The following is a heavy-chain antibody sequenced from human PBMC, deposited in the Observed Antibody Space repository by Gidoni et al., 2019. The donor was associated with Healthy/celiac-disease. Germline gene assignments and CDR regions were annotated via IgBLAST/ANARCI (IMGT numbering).Heavy chain of an antibody. CDR3: AAIDSRSIYYYYGMDV. CDR2: IVVGSGNT. CDR1: GFTFTSSA. V-gene: IGHV1-58*01. Sequence: QMQLVQSGPEVKKPGTSVKVSCKASGFTFTSSAVQWVRQARGQRLEWIGWIVVGSGNTNYAQKFQERVTITRDMSTSTAYMELSSLRSEDTAVYYCAAIDSRSIYYYYGMDVWGQGTTVTVSS. J-gene: IGHJ6*02. D-gene: IGHD3-9*01.